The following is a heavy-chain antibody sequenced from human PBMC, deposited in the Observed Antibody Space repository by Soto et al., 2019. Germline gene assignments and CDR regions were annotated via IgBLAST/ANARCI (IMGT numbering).Heavy chain of an antibody. CDR3: ARESEQWLNNRAEYFQH. D-gene: IGHD6-19*01. CDR2: ISYDGSNK. V-gene: IGHV3-30-3*01. CDR1: GFTFSSYA. Sequence: QVQLVESGGGVVQPGRSLRLSCAASGFTFSSYAMHWVRQAPGKGLEWGAVISYDGSNKYYADSVKGRFTISRDNSKNTLYVQMNSLRAEDTAVYYCARESEQWLNNRAEYFQHWGQGTLVTVSS. J-gene: IGHJ1*01.